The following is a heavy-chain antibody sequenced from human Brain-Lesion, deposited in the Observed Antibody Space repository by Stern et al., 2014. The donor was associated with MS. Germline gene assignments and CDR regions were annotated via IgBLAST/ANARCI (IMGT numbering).Heavy chain of an antibody. CDR1: GGSISSGGYY. CDR2: IFNSGST. D-gene: IGHD2-2*01. CDR3: ARGRVVPGFQYYATDV. V-gene: IGHV4-61*02. Sequence: VHLVESGPGLVKPSQTLSLSCTVSGGSISSGGYYWSWIRQPAGKGLEWIGRIFNSGSTSYTPSLKSRLTISIDTSKNQFSLRLNPMTAADTAVYYCARGRVVPGFQYYATDVWGQGTTVIVSS. J-gene: IGHJ6*02.